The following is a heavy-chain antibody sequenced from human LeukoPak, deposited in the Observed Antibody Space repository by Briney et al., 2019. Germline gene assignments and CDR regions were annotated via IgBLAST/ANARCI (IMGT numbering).Heavy chain of an antibody. J-gene: IGHJ4*02. Sequence: SVKVSCKASGGTFNNYAVTWVRQAPGQGLEWMGGIIPIYGTADYAEKFQGRVTITADESTYTAYMELSNLRPEDTAIYYCARGLHYGDNSGFNSWGQGTLVTVSS. CDR3: ARGLHYGDNSGFNS. CDR1: GGTFNNYA. V-gene: IGHV1-69*13. D-gene: IGHD4-17*01. CDR2: IIPIYGTA.